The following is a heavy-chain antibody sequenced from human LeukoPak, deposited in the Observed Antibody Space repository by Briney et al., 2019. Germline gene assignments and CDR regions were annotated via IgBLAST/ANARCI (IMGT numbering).Heavy chain of an antibody. D-gene: IGHD6-13*01. V-gene: IGHV4-59*01. Sequence: PSETLSLTCTVSGGSIYSYYWSWIRQPPGKGLEWIGYIYYSGSTNYSPSLKSRVTISVDTSKNQFSLKLSSVTAADAAVYYCARGYSSSWNYFDYWGQGTLVTVSS. CDR3: ARGYSSSWNYFDY. CDR2: IYYSGST. CDR1: GGSIYSYY. J-gene: IGHJ4*02.